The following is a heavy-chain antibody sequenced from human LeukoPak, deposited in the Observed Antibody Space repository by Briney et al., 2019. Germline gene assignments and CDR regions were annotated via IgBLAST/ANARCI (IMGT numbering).Heavy chain of an antibody. CDR2: ISSTGAYI. CDR1: GFAFNTYT. D-gene: IGHD6-25*01. V-gene: IGHV3-21*01. J-gene: IGHJ4*02. Sequence: GGSLRLSCAASGFAFNTYTMNWVRPTPGKGLEWVSSISSTGAYIYHADSMDGRFTVSRDNARNLLYLHMNSLRAEDSAMYFCARVSSNPYSRGYYHFDYWGQGTLVTVSS. CDR3: ARVSSNPYSRGYYHFDY.